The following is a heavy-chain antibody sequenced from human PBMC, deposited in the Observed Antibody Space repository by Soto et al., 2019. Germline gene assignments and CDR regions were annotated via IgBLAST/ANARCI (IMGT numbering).Heavy chain of an antibody. CDR2: IIPILGTA. V-gene: IGHV1-69*13. J-gene: IGHJ6*02. CDR1: GGTFSSYA. D-gene: IGHD3-9*01. Sequence: GASVKVSCKASGGTFSSYAISWVRQAPGQGLEWMGGIIPILGTANYAQKFQGRVTITADESTSTAYMELSSLRSEDTAVYYCARRGGSYYDILTGYYQYYYGMDVWGQGTTVTVSS. CDR3: ARRGGSYYDILTGYYQYYYGMDV.